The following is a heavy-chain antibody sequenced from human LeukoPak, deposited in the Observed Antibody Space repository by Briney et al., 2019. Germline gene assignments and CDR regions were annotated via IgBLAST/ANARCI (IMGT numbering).Heavy chain of an antibody. CDR1: GYTFTSYG. V-gene: IGHV1-18*01. CDR3: FLFGAI. J-gene: IGHJ4*02. D-gene: IGHD2/OR15-2a*01. CDR2: ISAYNGNT. Sequence: ASVKVSCKASGYTFTSYGISWVRQAPGQGLEWMGWISAYNGNTNYAQKLQGRVTMTTDTSTSPAYMELSSLESDDTAVHYYFLFGAIWGQGTLVTVSS.